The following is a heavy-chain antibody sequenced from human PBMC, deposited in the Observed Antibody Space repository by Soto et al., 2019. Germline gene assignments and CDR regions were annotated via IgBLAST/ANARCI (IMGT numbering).Heavy chain of an antibody. CDR3: ARDRITIFGVVTSYYYYGMDV. CDR2: IYHSGST. CDR1: GGSSSSSNW. D-gene: IGHD3-3*01. J-gene: IGHJ6*02. V-gene: IGHV4-4*02. Sequence: SETLSLTSAVSGGSSSSSNWWSWVRQPPGKGLEWIGEIYHSGSTNYNPSLKSRVTISVDKSKNQFSLKLSSVTAADTAVYYCARDRITIFGVVTSYYYYGMDVWGQGTTVTVSS.